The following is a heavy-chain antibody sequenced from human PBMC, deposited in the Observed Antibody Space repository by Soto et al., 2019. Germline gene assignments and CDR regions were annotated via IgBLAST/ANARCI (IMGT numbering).Heavy chain of an antibody. CDR1: GFTLSSYG. D-gene: IGHD2-2*01. CDR3: ARRITSDAFDI. CDR2: ISYDGSNK. Sequence: GRSPRLSCAASGFTLSSYGMHWVRQAPGKGLEWVAVISYDGSNKYYADSVKGRFTISRDNSKNTLYLQMNSLRAEDTVVYFCARRITSDAFDIWGQGTMV. V-gene: IGHV3-30*03. J-gene: IGHJ3*02.